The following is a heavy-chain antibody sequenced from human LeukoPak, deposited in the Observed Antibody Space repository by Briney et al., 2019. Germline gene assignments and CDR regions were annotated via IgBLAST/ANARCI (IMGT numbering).Heavy chain of an antibody. CDR2: IYYGGST. Sequence: SETLSLTCSVSGDSINSNYRSWMRQPPGKGLEWIGYIYYGGSTNYNPSLKSRVSMPVDTSKNQFSLNLSSVTAADTAVYHCARLLAGCPGGRCRAHFDYWGQGTLVTVSS. V-gene: IGHV4-59*01. D-gene: IGHD2-15*01. J-gene: IGHJ4*02. CDR3: ARLLAGCPGGRCRAHFDY. CDR1: GDSINSNY.